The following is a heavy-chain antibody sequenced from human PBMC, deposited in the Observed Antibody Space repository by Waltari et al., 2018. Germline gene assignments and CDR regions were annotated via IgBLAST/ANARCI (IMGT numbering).Heavy chain of an antibody. Sequence: QVQLVQSGAEVKKPGASVKVSCKASGYTFTSYAMHWVRQAPGQRLEWMGWINAGNGNTKYSQKFQGRVTITRDTSASTAYMGLSSLRSEDTAVYYCARLATVTTIDYWGQGTLVTVSS. J-gene: IGHJ4*02. V-gene: IGHV1-3*01. D-gene: IGHD4-17*01. CDR1: GYTFTSYA. CDR3: ARLATVTTIDY. CDR2: INAGNGNT.